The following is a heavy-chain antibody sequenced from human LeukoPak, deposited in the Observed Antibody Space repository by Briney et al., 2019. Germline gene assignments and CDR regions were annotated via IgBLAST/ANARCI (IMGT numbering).Heavy chain of an antibody. Sequence: SETLSLTCAVSGASINSNNYYWGWIRQPPGKGLEWIGTIYYTGSAYYNPSLKGRVTMSVDTSKNQFSLRLSSVTAADTAVYYCQSRFLEWLLDYWGQGTLVTVSS. CDR3: QSRFLEWLLDY. V-gene: IGHV4-39*01. CDR1: GASINSNNYY. CDR2: IYYTGSA. D-gene: IGHD3-3*01. J-gene: IGHJ4*02.